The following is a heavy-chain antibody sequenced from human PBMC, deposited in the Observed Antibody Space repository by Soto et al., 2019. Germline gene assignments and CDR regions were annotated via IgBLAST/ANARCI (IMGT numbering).Heavy chain of an antibody. CDR1: GYTFTNHG. Sequence: ASVKVSCKASGYTFTNHGISWVRQAPGQGLEWLGWISGHNGNTKYAQRLQGRVTMTTDTSTSTAYMELRSLKSDDTAVYYCARDLYPLAYYFDSWGQGTMVTVSP. J-gene: IGHJ4*02. CDR2: ISGHNGNT. CDR3: ARDLYPLAYYFDS. V-gene: IGHV1-18*01.